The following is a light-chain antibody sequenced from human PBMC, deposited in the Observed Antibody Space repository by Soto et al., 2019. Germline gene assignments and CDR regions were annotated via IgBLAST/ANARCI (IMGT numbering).Light chain of an antibody. CDR3: HQYKSYLNS. CDR1: QTIGTW. V-gene: IGKV1-5*01. J-gene: IGKJ2*01. CDR2: HAS. Sequence: DIQMTQSPSTLSATVGDRVTITCRSRQTIGTWLPWYQHKPWKAPKFLIYHASSLETGVPSRFSGSGSGPEFTLTIPTLQTEDFATYSSHQYKSYLNSFGQGTKLEI.